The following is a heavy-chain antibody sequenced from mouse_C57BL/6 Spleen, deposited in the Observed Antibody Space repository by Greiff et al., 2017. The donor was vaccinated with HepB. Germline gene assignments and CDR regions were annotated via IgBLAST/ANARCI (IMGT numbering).Heavy chain of an antibody. J-gene: IGHJ1*03. CDR1: GYTFTDSN. CDR2: INPNNGGT. Sequence: EVQLQQSGPELVKPGASVKIPCKASGYTFTDSNMDWVKQSHGKSLEWIGDINPNNGGTIYNQKFKGKATLTVDKSSSTAYMELRSLTSEDTAVYYCARGRGNWYFDVWGTGTTVTVSS. CDR3: ARGRGNWYFDV. V-gene: IGHV1-18*01.